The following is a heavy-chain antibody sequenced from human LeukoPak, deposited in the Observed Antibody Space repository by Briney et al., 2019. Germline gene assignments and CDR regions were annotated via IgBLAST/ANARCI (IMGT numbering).Heavy chain of an antibody. CDR3: GRDPVEISYDY. CDR1: GFTFSDYY. Sequence: GGSMRLSCAASGFTFSDYYMSWIRQAPGKGLEWVSYISSSGSTMYHADYVKGRFIISRDNAKNSPYLQMNSVRAEDTAVYYCGRDPVEISYDYWDQGNLVTVSS. CDR2: ISSSGSTM. D-gene: IGHD5-24*01. J-gene: IGHJ4*02. V-gene: IGHV3-11*04.